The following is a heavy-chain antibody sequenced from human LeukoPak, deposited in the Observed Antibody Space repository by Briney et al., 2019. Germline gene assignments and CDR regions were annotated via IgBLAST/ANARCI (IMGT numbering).Heavy chain of an antibody. CDR1: GFTFSSYG. CDR2: ISGSGGST. J-gene: IGHJ5*02. V-gene: IGHV3-23*01. CDR3: VRGYSHGWFDP. D-gene: IGHD5-18*01. Sequence: GGSLRLSCAASGFTFSSYGMSWVRQAPGKGLEWVSTISGSGGSTHYADSVKGRFTISRDNSKNTLNLQMNSLRAEDTAVYYCVRGYSHGWFDPWGKGTLVTVSS.